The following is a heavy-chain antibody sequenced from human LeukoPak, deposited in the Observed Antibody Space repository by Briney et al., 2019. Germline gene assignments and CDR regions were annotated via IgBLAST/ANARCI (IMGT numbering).Heavy chain of an antibody. CDR1: GGSVSNYY. CDR3: ARRYGSGSRFAHYYYYYYMDV. Sequence: PSETLSLTRTVSGGSVSNYYWSWIRQPPGKGLEWIGEINHSGSTNYNPSLKSRVTISVDTSKKQFSLKLSSVTAADTAVYYCARRYGSGSRFAHYYYYYYMDVWGKGTTVTISS. J-gene: IGHJ6*03. D-gene: IGHD3-10*01. V-gene: IGHV4-34*01. CDR2: INHSGST.